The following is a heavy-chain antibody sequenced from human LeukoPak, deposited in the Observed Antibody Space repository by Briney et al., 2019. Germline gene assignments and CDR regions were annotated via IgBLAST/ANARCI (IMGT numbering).Heavy chain of an antibody. CDR1: GFTFSSYW. CDR3: AREGYYYDSSGPPLDY. V-gene: IGHV3-7*01. D-gene: IGHD3-22*01. CDR2: IKQDGSEK. Sequence: GGSLRLSCAASGFTFSSYWMSWVRQAPGKGLEWVANIKQDGSEKYYVDSVKGRFTISRDNAKNSLYLQMNSLRAEDTAVYYCAREGYYYDSSGPPLDYWGQGTLVTVSS. J-gene: IGHJ4*02.